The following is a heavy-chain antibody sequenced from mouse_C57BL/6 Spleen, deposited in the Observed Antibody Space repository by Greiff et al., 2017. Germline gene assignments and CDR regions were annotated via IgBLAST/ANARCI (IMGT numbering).Heavy chain of an antibody. CDR1: GFNIKDDY. D-gene: IGHD2-3*01. J-gene: IGHJ3*01. CDR3: TTNDPFAY. V-gene: IGHV14-4*01. Sequence: VHVKQSGAELVRPGASVKLSCTASGFNIKDDYMHWVKQRPEQGLEWIGWIDPENGDTEYASKFQGKATITADTSSNTAYLQLSSLTSEDTAVYYCTTNDPFAYWGQGTLVTVSA. CDR2: IDPENGDT.